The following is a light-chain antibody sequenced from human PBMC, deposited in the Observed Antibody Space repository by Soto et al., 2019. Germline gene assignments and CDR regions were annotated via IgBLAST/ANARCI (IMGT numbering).Light chain of an antibody. J-gene: IGLJ1*01. CDR1: SSDVGTYNY. V-gene: IGLV2-14*01. CDR3: SAYTRTSTIV. Sequence: QSVLTQPASVSGSPGQSITISCTGTSSDVGTYNYVSWYQQHPGKAPRLMIFEVSNRPSGVSNRFSGSKSGNTASLTISGLQVEDEADYYCSAYTRTSTIVFGIGTKATVL. CDR2: EVS.